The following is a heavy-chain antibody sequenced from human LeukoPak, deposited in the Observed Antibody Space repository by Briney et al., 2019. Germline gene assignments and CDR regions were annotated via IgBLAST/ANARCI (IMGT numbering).Heavy chain of an antibody. CDR1: GYTFTGYY. CDR3: ARNTIFGVVIMYYFDY. Sequence: GASVRVSCKASGYTFTGYYMHWVRQAPGQGLEWMGWINPNSGGTNYAQTFQGRVTMTRDTSISTAYMELSRLRSDDTAVYYCARNTIFGVVIMYYFDYWGRGTLVTVSS. J-gene: IGHJ4*02. D-gene: IGHD3-3*01. CDR2: INPNSGGT. V-gene: IGHV1-2*02.